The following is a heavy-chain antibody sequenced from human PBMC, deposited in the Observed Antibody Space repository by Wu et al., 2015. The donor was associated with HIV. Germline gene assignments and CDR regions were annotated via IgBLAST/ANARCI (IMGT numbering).Heavy chain of an antibody. CDR3: ARGRYSSNTGFFDF. J-gene: IGHJ4*02. CDR1: GYNFNGFG. D-gene: IGHD3-9*01. CDR2: TSDYERNI. V-gene: IGHV1-18*01. Sequence: QVQLVQSGIEVKKSGASVKVSCKASGYNFNGFGIIWVRQAPGQGLEWMGWTSDYERNIHYGQKFRGRLTLTADTVTSTAFMDLRNLRSDDTAIYFCARGRYSSNTGFFDFWGQGTLAPSP.